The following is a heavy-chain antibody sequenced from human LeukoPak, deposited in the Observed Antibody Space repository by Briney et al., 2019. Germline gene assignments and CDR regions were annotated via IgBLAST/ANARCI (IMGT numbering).Heavy chain of an antibody. CDR2: ISYDGSNK. CDR1: GFTFSSYG. V-gene: IGHV3-30*03. J-gene: IGHJ4*02. CDR3: ARHEDRNWYFDH. D-gene: IGHD1-1*01. Sequence: GGSLRLSCAASGFTFSSYGMHWVRQAPGKGLEWVAVISYDGSNKYYADSVKGRFTISRDNSKNTMYLQMNSLRAEDTAVYYCARHEDRNWYFDHWGQGTLVTVSS.